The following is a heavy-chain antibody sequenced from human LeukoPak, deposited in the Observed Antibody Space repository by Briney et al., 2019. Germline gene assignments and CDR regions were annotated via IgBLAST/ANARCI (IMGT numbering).Heavy chain of an antibody. CDR1: GGSINNGGYY. Sequence: SQTLSLTCTVSGGSINNGGYYWSWIRQHPGKGLEWIGYIYYSGSSYYNPSLRSRVTISVDTSKNHFSLKLSSVTAADTAVYYCARNRDGYNSFGYWGQGTLVTVSS. D-gene: IGHD5-24*01. J-gene: IGHJ4*02. CDR2: IYYSGSS. V-gene: IGHV4-31*03. CDR3: ARNRDGYNSFGY.